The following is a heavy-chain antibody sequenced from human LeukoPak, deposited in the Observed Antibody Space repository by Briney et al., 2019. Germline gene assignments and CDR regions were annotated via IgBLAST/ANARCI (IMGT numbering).Heavy chain of an antibody. CDR1: GGTFSSYA. V-gene: IGHV1-69*04. CDR3: ARSVVVPAANDWFDP. Sequence: ASVKVSCNASGGTFSSYAISWVRQAPGQGLEWRGRIIPIFGIANYAQKFQGRVTITAVKSTSTDYMELSSLRSDDTAVYYCARSVVVPAANDWFDPWGQGTLVTVSS. J-gene: IGHJ5*02. D-gene: IGHD2-2*01. CDR2: IIPIFGIA.